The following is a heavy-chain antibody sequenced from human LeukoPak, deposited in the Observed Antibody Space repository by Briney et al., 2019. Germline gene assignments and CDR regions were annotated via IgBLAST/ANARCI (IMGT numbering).Heavy chain of an antibody. D-gene: IGHD6-13*01. J-gene: IGHJ4*02. CDR3: AKHKYSSSWYGLDY. CDR2: IKQDGSEK. CDR1: GFTFSSYW. Sequence: QPGGSLRLSCAASGFTFSSYWMSWVRQAPGKGLEWVANIKQDGSEKYYVDSVKGRLTISRDNSKNTLYLQMNSLRAEDTAVYYCAKHKYSSSWYGLDYWGQGTLVTVSS. V-gene: IGHV3-7*01.